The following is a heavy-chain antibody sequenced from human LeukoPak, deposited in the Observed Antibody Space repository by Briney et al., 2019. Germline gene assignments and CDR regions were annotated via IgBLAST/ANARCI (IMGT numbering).Heavy chain of an antibody. D-gene: IGHD3-10*01. V-gene: IGHV4-39*07. J-gene: IGHJ4*02. CDR3: ARESERRGSGSYLDY. CDR2: IYYSGST. CDR1: GGSISSSSYY. Sequence: KASETLSLTCTVSGGSISSSSYYWGWIRQPPGKGLEWIGSIYYSGSTYYNPSLKSRVTISVDTSKNQFSLKLSSVTAADTAVYYCARESERRGSGSYLDYWGQGTLVTVSS.